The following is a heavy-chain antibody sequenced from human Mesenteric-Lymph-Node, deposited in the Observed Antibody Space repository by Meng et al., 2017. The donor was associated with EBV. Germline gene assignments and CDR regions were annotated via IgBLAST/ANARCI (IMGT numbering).Heavy chain of an antibody. Sequence: VQPQQWVAGLLKPSETLALTCDVYGDSFSAYNRRWIRQPPGRGLEWIGDVIHSGNTSYSPSLKRRVTISVDTSKRQFSLKLRSMTAADTAVYYCATGWGKANYWGQGTLVTVSS. D-gene: IGHD3-16*01. CDR2: VIHSGNT. CDR1: GDSFSAYN. V-gene: IGHV4-34*12. CDR3: ATGWGKANY. J-gene: IGHJ4*02.